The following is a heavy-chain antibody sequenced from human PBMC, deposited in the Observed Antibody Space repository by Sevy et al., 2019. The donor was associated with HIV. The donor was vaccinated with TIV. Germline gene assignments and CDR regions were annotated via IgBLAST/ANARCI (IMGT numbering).Heavy chain of an antibody. J-gene: IGHJ2*01. CDR3: ARAYDSSGYTGRAWYFDL. V-gene: IGHV3-48*02. Sequence: GGSLRLSCAASGFTFSSYSMNWVRQAPGKGLEWVSYISSSSSTIYYADSVKGRFTISRVNAKNSLYLQMNSLRDEDTAVYYCARAYDSSGYTGRAWYFDLWGRGTLVTVSS. D-gene: IGHD3-22*01. CDR1: GFTFSSYS. CDR2: ISSSSSTI.